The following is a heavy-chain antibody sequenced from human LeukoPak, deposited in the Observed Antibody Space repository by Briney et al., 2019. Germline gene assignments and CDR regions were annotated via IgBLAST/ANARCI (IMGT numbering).Heavy chain of an antibody. D-gene: IGHD1-26*01. CDR1: GFTFSSYG. J-gene: IGHJ3*02. CDR2: IWYDGSNK. Sequence: GGSLRLSCAASGFTFSSYGMHWVRQAPGKGLEWVAVIWYDGSNKYYADSVKGRFTISRDNSKNTLYLQMNSLRAEDTAVYYCARDSEWELLLPPDAFDIWGQGTMVTVSS. V-gene: IGHV3-33*01. CDR3: ARDSEWELLLPPDAFDI.